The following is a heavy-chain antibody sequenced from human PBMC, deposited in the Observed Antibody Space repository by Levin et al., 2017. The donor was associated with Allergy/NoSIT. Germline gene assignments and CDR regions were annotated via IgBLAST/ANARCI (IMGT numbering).Heavy chain of an antibody. D-gene: IGHD4-17*01. CDR2: IGGSTP. Sequence: GGSLRLSCAASGFSFSDYYMSWIRQAPGKGLEWISYIGGSTPHYADSVKGRFTTSRDNAKNSLYLQINSLRAEDTAAYYCARDGVPDYGMLANLESRGYYHLDIWGKGTTVIVSS. CDR3: ARDGVPDYGMLANLESRGYYHLDI. CDR1: GFSFSDYY. V-gene: IGHV3-11*01. J-gene: IGHJ6*03.